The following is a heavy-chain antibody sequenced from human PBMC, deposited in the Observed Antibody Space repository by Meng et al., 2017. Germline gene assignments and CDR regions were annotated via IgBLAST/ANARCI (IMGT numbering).Heavy chain of an antibody. CDR1: GFTFSSYS. Sequence: GESLKISCAASGFTFSSYSMNWVRQAPGKGLEWVSSISSSSSYIYYADSVKGRFTISRDNAKNSLYLQMNSLRAEDTAVYYCARAGYSSGWRLNWGQGTLVNVSS. V-gene: IGHV3-21*01. J-gene: IGHJ4*02. D-gene: IGHD6-19*01. CDR2: ISSSSSYI. CDR3: ARAGYSSGWRLN.